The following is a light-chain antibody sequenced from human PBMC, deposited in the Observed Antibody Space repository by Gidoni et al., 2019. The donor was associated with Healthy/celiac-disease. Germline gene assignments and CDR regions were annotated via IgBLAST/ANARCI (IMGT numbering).Light chain of an antibody. CDR2: GAS. CDR3: QHYNNCPYT. Sequence: EIVMTPSPATLSVSTGESATTSCTASKSVSSNLAWYQKKPGQAHSLLIYGASTRATGLPARCSCSGAGREFTLTTISLQSEDFAVYLCQHYNNCPYTFGQGTKLEIK. J-gene: IGKJ2*01. V-gene: IGKV3-15*01. CDR1: KSVSSN.